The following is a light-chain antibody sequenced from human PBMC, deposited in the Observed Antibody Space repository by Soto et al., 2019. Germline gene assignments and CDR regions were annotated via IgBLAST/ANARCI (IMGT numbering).Light chain of an antibody. V-gene: IGKV3-15*01. J-gene: IGKJ4*01. CDR1: QSVSAN. CDR2: GAF. CDR3: QQYNKWPLT. Sequence: EIMMTQSPATLSVSPGERATLSCRASQSVSANLAWYQQKPGQAPRLLIYGAFTRATGIPARFSGSGSGTEFTLTISSLQSEDFAVYYCQQYNKWPLTFGGGTKVAIK.